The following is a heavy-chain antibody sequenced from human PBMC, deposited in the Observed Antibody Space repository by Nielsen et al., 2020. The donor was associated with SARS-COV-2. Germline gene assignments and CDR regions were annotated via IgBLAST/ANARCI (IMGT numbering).Heavy chain of an antibody. D-gene: IGHD3-10*01. J-gene: IGHJ5*02. CDR1: GGSFSGYY. V-gene: IGHV4-34*01. CDR3: ARSITMVRGVEWFDP. CDR2: INHSGST. Sequence: SETLSLTCAVYGGSFSGYYWSWIRQPPGKGLEWIGEINHSGSTNYNPSLKSRVTISVDTSKNQFSLKLSSVTAADTAVYYCARSITMVRGVEWFDPWGQGTLVTVSS.